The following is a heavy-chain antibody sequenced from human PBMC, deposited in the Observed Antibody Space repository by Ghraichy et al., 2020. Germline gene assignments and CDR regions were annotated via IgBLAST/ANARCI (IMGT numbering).Heavy chain of an antibody. CDR1: GGSISSYY. D-gene: IGHD3-3*01. V-gene: IGHV4-59*08. Sequence: SETLSLTCTVSGGSISSYYWSWIRQPPGKGLEWIGYIYYSGSTNYNPSLKSRVTISVDTSKNQFSLKLSSVTAADTAVYYCARQGRSSLEWLLASRHWYFDLWGRGTLVTVSS. J-gene: IGHJ2*01. CDR3: ARQGRSSLEWLLASRHWYFDL. CDR2: IYYSGST.